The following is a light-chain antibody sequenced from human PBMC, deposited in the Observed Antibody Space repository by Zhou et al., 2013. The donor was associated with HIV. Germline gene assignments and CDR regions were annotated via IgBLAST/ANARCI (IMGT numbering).Light chain of an antibody. J-gene: IGKJ2*01. CDR2: LGS. CDR1: QSLLHSNGYNY. V-gene: IGKV2-28*01. Sequence: DIVMTQSPLSLPVTPGEPASISCRSSQSLLHSNGYNYLDWYLQKPGQSPQLLIYLGSSRASGVPDRFSGSGSGTDFTLTISRVEAEDVGVYYCMQALEMPLTFGQGTKL. CDR3: MQALEMPLT.